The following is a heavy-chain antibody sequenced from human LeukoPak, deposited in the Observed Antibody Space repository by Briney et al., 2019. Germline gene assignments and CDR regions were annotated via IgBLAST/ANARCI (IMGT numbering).Heavy chain of an antibody. CDR1: GFTFSSYW. D-gene: IGHD6-19*01. Sequence: PGGSLRLSCAASGFTFSSYWVTWVRQAPGKGLEWVASIKQDGSEKYYVDSVKGRFTISRDNAKISLYLQMNSLRAEDTAVYYCARIEDSSGWYWLVYWGQGTLVTVSS. J-gene: IGHJ4*02. V-gene: IGHV3-7*01. CDR3: ARIEDSSGWYWLVY. CDR2: IKQDGSEK.